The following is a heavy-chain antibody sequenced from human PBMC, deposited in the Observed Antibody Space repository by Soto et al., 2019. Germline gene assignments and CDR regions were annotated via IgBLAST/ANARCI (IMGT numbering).Heavy chain of an antibody. CDR1: VVSVSSGRYY. Sequence: SETLSLTCTFSVVSVSSGRYYCSWIRQPPGKGLEWIGYIYYSGSTKYNPSLKSRVTISVDTSKNQFSLKLSSMTAADTAVYYCARSGSGSGWLGGQGTLVTVSS. CDR2: IYYSGST. CDR3: ARSGSGSGWL. J-gene: IGHJ4*02. V-gene: IGHV4-61*01. D-gene: IGHD6-19*01.